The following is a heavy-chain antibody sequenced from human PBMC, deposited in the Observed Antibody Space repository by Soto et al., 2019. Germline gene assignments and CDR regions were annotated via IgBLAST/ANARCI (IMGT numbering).Heavy chain of an antibody. D-gene: IGHD3-10*01. CDR2: SYHSGTF. CDR1: GGSISAAGDS. V-gene: IGHV4-30-2*01. Sequence: SETLSLTCAVSGGSISAAGDSWSWIRQPPGGGLEWIGYSYHSGTFLYNPSLKTRLTMSLDRFNNQFSLTLNSVTAADSAVYYCARAQFYSGSGRYNNLIFDPWGQVIQVTVSS. CDR3: ARAQFYSGSGRYNNLIFDP. J-gene: IGHJ5*02.